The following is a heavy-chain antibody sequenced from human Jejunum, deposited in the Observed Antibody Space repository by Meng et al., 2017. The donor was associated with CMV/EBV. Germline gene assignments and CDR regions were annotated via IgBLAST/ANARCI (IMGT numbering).Heavy chain of an antibody. Sequence: LRLSWAASGFTFSDYWMTWVRQAPGKGLEWVANIRQDASEKFYADSVKGRFTISRDNAKSSLYLQMNSLRGEDTAVYYCGRNRVDHWGQGTLVTVSS. J-gene: IGHJ4*02. V-gene: IGHV3-7*01. CDR3: GRNRVDH. D-gene: IGHD3-10*01. CDR2: IRQDASEK. CDR1: GFTFSDYW.